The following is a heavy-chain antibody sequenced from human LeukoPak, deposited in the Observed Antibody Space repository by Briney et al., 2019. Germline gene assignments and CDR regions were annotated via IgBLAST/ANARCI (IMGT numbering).Heavy chain of an antibody. V-gene: IGHV4-34*01. D-gene: IGHD3-22*01. CDR1: GGSFSGYY. J-gene: IGHJ4*02. CDR3: ARGRSYYDSSGFY. CDR2: INHSGSA. Sequence: SETLSLTCAVYGGSFSGYYWSWIRQPPGKGLEWIGEINHSGSANYNPSLKSRVTISVDTSKNQFSLKLSSVTAADTAVYYCARGRSYYDSSGFYWGQGTLVTVSS.